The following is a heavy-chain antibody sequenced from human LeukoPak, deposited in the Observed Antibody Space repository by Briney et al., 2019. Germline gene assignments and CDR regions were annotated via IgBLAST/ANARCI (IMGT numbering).Heavy chain of an antibody. D-gene: IGHD6-6*01. J-gene: IGHJ4*02. CDR2: ITYDGTNK. Sequence: GGSLRLSCAASGFTFDSYALHWVRQAPGKGLEWLAIITYDGTNKYYADSVKGRFTISRDNSKNTLFLQMNSLRAEDTAVYYCARVEYSSSPHFDYWGQGTLVTVSS. CDR1: GFTFDSYA. V-gene: IGHV3-30-3*01. CDR3: ARVEYSSSPHFDY.